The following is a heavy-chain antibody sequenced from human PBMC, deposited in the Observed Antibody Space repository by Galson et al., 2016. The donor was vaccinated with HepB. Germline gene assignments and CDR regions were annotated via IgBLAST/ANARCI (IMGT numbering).Heavy chain of an antibody. CDR2: ISSSGGTI. CDR3: ARGGMTRREVTPFDY. V-gene: IGHV3-48*03. D-gene: IGHD1-20*01. Sequence: SLRLSCAASGFTFNNYDLNWVRQAPGKGLEWVSSISSSGGTIYYADSVKGRFTISRDNANNSLHLQMNSLRAEDTGVYYCARGGMTRREVTPFDYWGQGNLVTVSP. CDR1: GFTFNNYD. J-gene: IGHJ4*02.